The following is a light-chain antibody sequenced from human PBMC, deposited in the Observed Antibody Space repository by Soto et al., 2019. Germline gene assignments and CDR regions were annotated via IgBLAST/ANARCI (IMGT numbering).Light chain of an antibody. J-gene: IGKJ1*01. CDR2: DAS. Sequence: EIMLTQSPAILSVSEGAIATLSCRASQSISRSLAWYQQKPGQAPRLLIYDASNRATGIPARFSGSGSGTDFTLTIIILEPEDFVVYYCQLRSNWPQTFGQGTKLDI. CDR1: QSISRS. V-gene: IGKV3-11*01. CDR3: QLRSNWPQT.